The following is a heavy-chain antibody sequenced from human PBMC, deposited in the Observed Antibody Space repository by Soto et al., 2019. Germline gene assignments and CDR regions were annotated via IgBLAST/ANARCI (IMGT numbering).Heavy chain of an antibody. J-gene: IGHJ5*02. V-gene: IGHV3-23*01. Sequence: EVQLLESGGGLVQPGGSLRLSCAASGFTFSSYAMTWVRQAPGKGLEWVSTISNGGGSTYYTDSVKGRFTISRDDSKNTLYLQMNSLRAEDTAVYYCAKEGCSSTSCYIGTQFEPWGQGTLVTVSS. CDR2: ISNGGGST. CDR1: GFTFSSYA. CDR3: AKEGCSSTSCYIGTQFEP. D-gene: IGHD2-2*02.